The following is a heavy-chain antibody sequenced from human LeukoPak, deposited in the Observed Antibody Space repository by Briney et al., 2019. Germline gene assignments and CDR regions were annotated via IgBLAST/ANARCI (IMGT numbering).Heavy chain of an antibody. CDR2: INWNGGST. J-gene: IGHJ4*02. CDR3: ARDSGSYPTTVSDY. Sequence: PGGSLRLSCAASGFTFSSYAMSWVRQAPGKGLEWVSGINWNGGSTGYADSVKGRFTISRDNAKNSLYLQMNSLRAEDTALYYCARDSGSYPTTVSDYWGQGTLVTVSS. V-gene: IGHV3-20*04. CDR1: GFTFSSYA. D-gene: IGHD1-26*01.